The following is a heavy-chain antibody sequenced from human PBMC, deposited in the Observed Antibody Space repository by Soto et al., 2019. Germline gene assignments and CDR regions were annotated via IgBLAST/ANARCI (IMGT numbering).Heavy chain of an antibody. J-gene: IGHJ4*02. D-gene: IGHD3-22*01. CDR3: ANTHYGESEYYYDSSGDFDY. CDR1: GFTFSSYA. Sequence: GGSLRLSCAASGFTFSSYAMHWVRQAPGKGLEWVAVISYDGSNKYYADSVKGRFTISRDNSRNTLYLQMNSLRAEDTAVYYCANTHYGESEYYYDSSGDFDYWGQGTLVTVSS. CDR2: ISYDGSNK. V-gene: IGHV3-30-3*01.